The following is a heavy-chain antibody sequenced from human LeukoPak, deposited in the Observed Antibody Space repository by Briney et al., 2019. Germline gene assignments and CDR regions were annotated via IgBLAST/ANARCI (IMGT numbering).Heavy chain of an antibody. Sequence: PSETLSLTCAVYGGSFSGYYWSWIRQPPGRGLEWIGYIYYSGSTNYTPSLKSRVTISVDTSKNQFSLKLSSVTAADTAVYYCARESYSSGSDDAFDIWGQGTMVTVSS. CDR2: IYYSGST. J-gene: IGHJ3*02. CDR1: GGSFSGYY. V-gene: IGHV4-59*01. CDR3: ARESYSSGSDDAFDI. D-gene: IGHD6-19*01.